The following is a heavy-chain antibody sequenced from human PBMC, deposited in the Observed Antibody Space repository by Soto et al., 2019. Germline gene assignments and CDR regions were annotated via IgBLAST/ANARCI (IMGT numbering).Heavy chain of an antibody. J-gene: IGHJ6*02. CDR1: GYTFTTYV. D-gene: IGHD3-3*01. CDR2: INAGNDNT. Sequence: QVQLVQSGAEVKKPGASVKVSCKASGYTFTTYVMHWVRQAPGQRLEWMGWINAGNDNTKYSQKFQGRVTITRDTSASTVYMELSSLSTEDTAVYYCAGVGQYYYGMDVWGQGTTVTVPS. CDR3: AGVGQYYYGMDV. V-gene: IGHV1-3*01.